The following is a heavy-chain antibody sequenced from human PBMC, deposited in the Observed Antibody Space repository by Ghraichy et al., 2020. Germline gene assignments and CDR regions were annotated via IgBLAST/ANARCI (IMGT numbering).Heavy chain of an antibody. Sequence: SETLSLTCTVSGGSISSYYWSWIRQPPGKGLEWIGYIYYSGSTNYNPSLKSRVTISVDTSKNQFSLKLSSVTAADTAVYYCARHGAYSSHYYYYGMDVWGQGTTVTVSS. CDR3: ARHGAYSSHYYYYGMDV. CDR1: GGSISSYY. CDR2: IYYSGST. V-gene: IGHV4-59*08. J-gene: IGHJ6*01. D-gene: IGHD5-18*01.